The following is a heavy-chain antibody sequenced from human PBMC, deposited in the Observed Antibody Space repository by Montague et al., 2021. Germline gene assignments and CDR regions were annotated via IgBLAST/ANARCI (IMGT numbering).Heavy chain of an antibody. CDR2: IGISSSTI. CDR1: GFTFNIYS. V-gene: IGHV3-48*02. J-gene: IGHJ4*02. D-gene: IGHD2-21*01. CDR3: ARDHIYAFDY. Sequence: SLRLSCAASGFTFNIYSMNWVRQAPGKGLEWVSYIGISSSTISYADSVKGRFTISRDNADNSLYLQMNSLRDEDTAVYYCARDHIYAFDYWGQGILVTVSS.